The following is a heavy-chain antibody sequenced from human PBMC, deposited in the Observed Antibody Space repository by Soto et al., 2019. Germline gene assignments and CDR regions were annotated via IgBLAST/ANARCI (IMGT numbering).Heavy chain of an antibody. CDR3: ARDQEQWPGGYFQH. Sequence: ESGGGVVQPGRSLRLSCAASGFTFSSYAMHWVRQAPGKGLEWVAVISYDGSNKYYADSVKGRFTISRDNSKNTLYLQMNSLRAEDTAVYYCARDQEQWPGGYFQHWGQGTLVTVSS. V-gene: IGHV3-30-3*01. J-gene: IGHJ1*01. CDR1: GFTFSSYA. D-gene: IGHD6-19*01. CDR2: ISYDGSNK.